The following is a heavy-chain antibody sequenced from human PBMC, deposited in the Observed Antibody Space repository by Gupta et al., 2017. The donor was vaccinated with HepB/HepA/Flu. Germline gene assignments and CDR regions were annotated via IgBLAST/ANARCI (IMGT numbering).Heavy chain of an antibody. CDR2: IWYDGSNK. V-gene: IGHV3-33*01. D-gene: IGHD4-23*01. CDR3: ARERWVAGNYYYYGMDV. Sequence: QVQLVESGGGVVQPGRSLRPSCAASGFTFSSYGMHWVRQAPGKGLEWVAVIWYDGSNKYYADSVKGRFTISRDNSKNTLYLQMNSLRAEDTAVYYCARERWVAGNYYYYGMDVWGQGTTVTVSS. CDR1: GFTFSSYG. J-gene: IGHJ6*02.